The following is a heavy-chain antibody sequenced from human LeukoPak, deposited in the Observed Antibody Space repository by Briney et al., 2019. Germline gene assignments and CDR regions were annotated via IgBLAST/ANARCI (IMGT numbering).Heavy chain of an antibody. V-gene: IGHV3-20*04. CDR3: ARVGGSRVIGAFDI. J-gene: IGHJ3*02. Sequence: GGSLRLSCAASGFTFDDYGMSWVRQAPGKGLEWVSGINWNGGSTGYADSVKGRFTISRDNAKNSLYLQMNSLRAEDTALYYCARVGGSRVIGAFDIWGQGTMVPVSS. CDR2: INWNGGST. D-gene: IGHD2-21*01. CDR1: GFTFDDYG.